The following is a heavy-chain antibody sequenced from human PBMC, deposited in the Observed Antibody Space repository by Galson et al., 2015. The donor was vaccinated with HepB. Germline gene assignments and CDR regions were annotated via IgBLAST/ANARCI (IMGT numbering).Heavy chain of an antibody. J-gene: IGHJ4*02. D-gene: IGHD6-13*01. CDR1: GFTFSDYY. V-gene: IGHV3-11*06. CDR3: AREFSSSWTIDY. Sequence: SLRLSCATSGFTFSDYYMSWIRQAPGKGLEWVSYISSSSSYTNYADSVKGRFTISRDNAKNSLYLQMNSLRAEDTAVYYCAREFSSSWTIDYWGQGTLVTVSS. CDR2: ISSSSSYT.